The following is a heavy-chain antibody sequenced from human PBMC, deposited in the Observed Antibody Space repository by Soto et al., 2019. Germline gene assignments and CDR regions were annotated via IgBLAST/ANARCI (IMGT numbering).Heavy chain of an antibody. CDR1: GFTFSSYS. J-gene: IGHJ3*01. CDR2: ISSGSDYI. V-gene: IGHV3-21*01. Sequence: EVQLVESGGGLVKPGGSLRLSCAASGFTFSSYSMNWVRKAPGKGLEWVSSISSGSDYIFYADSVKGRFTITRDNAKNSLFLQMNSLSAEDAAVYYCARSPVGDAFNGWGQGTVVTVSS. CDR3: ARSPVGDAFNG.